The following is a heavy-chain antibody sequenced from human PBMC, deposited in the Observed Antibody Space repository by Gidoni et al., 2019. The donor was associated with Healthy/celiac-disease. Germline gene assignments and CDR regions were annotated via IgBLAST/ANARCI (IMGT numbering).Heavy chain of an antibody. J-gene: IGHJ6*02. V-gene: IGHV3-15*07. CDR1: GFTFSNAW. CDR3: TTARPQWLVYYYYYGMDV. Sequence: EVQLVESGGGLVKPGGSLSLSCAASGFTFSNAWLNWVRQAPGKGLEWVGRIKSKTDGGTTDYAAPVKGRFTISRDDSKNTLYLQMNSLKTEDTAVYYCTTARPQWLVYYYYYGMDVWGQGTTVTVSS. CDR2: IKSKTDGGTT. D-gene: IGHD3-22*01.